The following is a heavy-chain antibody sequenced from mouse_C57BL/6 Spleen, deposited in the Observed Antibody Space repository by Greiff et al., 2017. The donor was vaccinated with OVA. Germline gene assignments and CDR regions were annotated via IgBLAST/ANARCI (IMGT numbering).Heavy chain of an antibody. J-gene: IGHJ4*01. D-gene: IGHD1-1*01. CDR3: AGRGDYYGSSPYAMDY. Sequence: DVMLVESGGGLVQPGGSLKLSCAASGFTFSDYGMAWVRQAPRKGPEWVAFISNLAYSIYYADTVTGRFTISRENAKNTLYLEMSSLRSEDTAMYYCAGRGDYYGSSPYAMDYWGQGTSVTVSS. CDR1: GFTFSDYG. V-gene: IGHV5-15*04. CDR2: ISNLAYSI.